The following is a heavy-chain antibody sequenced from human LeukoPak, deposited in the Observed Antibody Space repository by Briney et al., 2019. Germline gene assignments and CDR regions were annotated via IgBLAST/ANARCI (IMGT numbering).Heavy chain of an antibody. J-gene: IGHJ4*02. CDR1: GFTFSSYG. V-gene: IGHV3-30*18. CDR3: AKEVRYSYGYHFDY. Sequence: GGSLRLSCAASGFTFSSYGMHWVRQAPGKGLEWVAVISYDGSNKYYADSVKGRFTISRDNSKNTLYLQMNSLRAEDTAVYYCAKEVRYSYGYHFDYWGQGTLVTVSS. CDR2: ISYDGSNK. D-gene: IGHD5-18*01.